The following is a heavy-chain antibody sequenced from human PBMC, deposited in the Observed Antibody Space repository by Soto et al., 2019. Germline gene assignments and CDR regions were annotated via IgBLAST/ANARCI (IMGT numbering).Heavy chain of an antibody. CDR3: ARQRSTVVTPGYFDY. Sequence: QVQLVQSGAEVKKPGSSVKVSCKASGGTFSSYAISWVRQAPGQELEWMGGIIPIFGTANYAQKFQGRVTITADKSTSTAYMELSSLRSEDTAVYYCARQRSTVVTPGYFDYWGQGTLVTVSS. CDR2: IIPIFGTA. J-gene: IGHJ4*02. CDR1: GGTFSSYA. V-gene: IGHV1-69*06. D-gene: IGHD4-17*01.